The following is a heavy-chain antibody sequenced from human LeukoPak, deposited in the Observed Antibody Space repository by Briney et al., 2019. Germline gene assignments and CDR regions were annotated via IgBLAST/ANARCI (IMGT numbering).Heavy chain of an antibody. CDR2: IYYSGST. CDR3: AREGRYCSSTGCYREIDY. V-gene: IGHV4-59*01. J-gene: IGHJ4*02. D-gene: IGHD2-2*01. CDR1: GGSISSYY. Sequence: PSETLSLTCTVSGGSISSYYWSWIRQPPGKGLEWIGYIYYSGSTNYNPSLKSRVTISVDTSKNQFSLKLSSVTAADTAVYYCAREGRYCSSTGCYREIDYWGQGTLVTVSS.